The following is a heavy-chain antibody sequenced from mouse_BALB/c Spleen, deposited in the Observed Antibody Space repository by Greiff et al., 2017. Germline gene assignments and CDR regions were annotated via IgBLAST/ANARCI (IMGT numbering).Heavy chain of an antibody. CDR3: ARGEYGDYYAMDY. D-gene: IGHD2-10*02. V-gene: IGHV3-2*02. Sequence: DVKLQESGPGLVKPSQSLSLTCTVTGYSITSDYAWNWIRQFPGNKLEWMGYISYSGSTSYNPSLKSRISITRDTSKNQFFLQLNSVTTEDTATYYCARGEYGDYYAMDYWGQGTSVTVSS. J-gene: IGHJ4*01. CDR2: ISYSGST. CDR1: GYSITSDYA.